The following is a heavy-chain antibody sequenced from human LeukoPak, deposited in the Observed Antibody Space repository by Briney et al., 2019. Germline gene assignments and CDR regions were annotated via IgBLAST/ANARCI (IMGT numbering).Heavy chain of an antibody. V-gene: IGHV3-21*01. J-gene: IGHJ6*03. CDR3: ARDPYSGNYGNYYYYYMDV. Sequence: GGSLRLSCAASGFTFSTSWMTWVRQAPGKGLEWVSSITSSSSYIYYADSVKGRFTISRDNAKNSLYLQMNSLRAEDTAVYYCARDPYSGNYGNYYYYYMDVWGKGTTVTISS. CDR2: ITSSSSYI. CDR1: GFTFSTSW. D-gene: IGHD1-26*01.